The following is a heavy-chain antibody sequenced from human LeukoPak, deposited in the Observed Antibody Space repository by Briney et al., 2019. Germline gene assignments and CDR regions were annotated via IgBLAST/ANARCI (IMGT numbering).Heavy chain of an antibody. V-gene: IGHV1-2*02. D-gene: IGHD1-14*01. CDR3: GREPPSNGVYFDY. CDR1: GYTFTGYY. Sequence: GASVKVSCKASGYTFTGYYMHWVRQAPGQGLEWMGWIDPNSGGTNYAQKFQGRVTMTRDTSISTAYMELSRLRSDDTAVYYCGREPPSNGVYFDYWGQGTLVTVSS. J-gene: IGHJ4*02. CDR2: IDPNSGGT.